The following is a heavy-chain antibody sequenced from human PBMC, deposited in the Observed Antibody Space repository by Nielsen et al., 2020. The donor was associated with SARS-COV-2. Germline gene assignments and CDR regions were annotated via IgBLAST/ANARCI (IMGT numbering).Heavy chain of an antibody. CDR1: GFSFSDYS. J-gene: IGHJ5*02. V-gene: IGHV3-11*01. CDR3: AGPAS. CDR2: ISRSGSII. D-gene: IGHD2-2*01. Sequence: GESLKISCVVSGFSFSDYSMGWIRQAPGKGLEWVSYISRSGSIIQHADSVKGRFTISRDNAKNSLHLQMDNLRVEDTAVYYCAGPASWGQGTLVTVSS.